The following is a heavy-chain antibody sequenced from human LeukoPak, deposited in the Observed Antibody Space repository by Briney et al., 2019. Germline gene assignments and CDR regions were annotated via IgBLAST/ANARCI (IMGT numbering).Heavy chain of an antibody. CDR3: ARGIQPWLVPSYFDY. V-gene: IGHV4-34*01. CDR1: GGSFSGYY. D-gene: IGHD6-19*01. CDR2: INHSGST. Sequence: PSETLSLTCAVYGGSFSGYYWSWIRQPPGKGLEWIGEINHSGSTNYNPSLKSRVTISVDTSKNQFSLKLSSVTAADTAVYYCARGIQPWLVPSYFDYWGQGTLVTVSS. J-gene: IGHJ4*02.